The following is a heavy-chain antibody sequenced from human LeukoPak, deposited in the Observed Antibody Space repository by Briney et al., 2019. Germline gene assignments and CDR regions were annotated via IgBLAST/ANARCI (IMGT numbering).Heavy chain of an antibody. CDR1: GFTFSSYA. CDR2: IRDDGGSQ. J-gene: IGHJ4*02. D-gene: IGHD3-16*01. Sequence: QCGGSLRLSCAASGFTFSSYAMSWVRQAPGKGLEWVAFIRDDGGSQYYSDSVKGRFTISRDNSKNTLFLLMNILRAEDTAVYYCAKDFDYVWGSFDYWGQGTLVTVSS. CDR3: AKDFDYVWGSFDY. V-gene: IGHV3-30*02.